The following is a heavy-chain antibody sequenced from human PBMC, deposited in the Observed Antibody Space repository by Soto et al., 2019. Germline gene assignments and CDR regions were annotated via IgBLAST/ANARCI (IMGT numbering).Heavy chain of an antibody. CDR3: ARIPGSSWRNSYYYCGMDV. CDR2: IYPGDSDT. CDR1: GYSFTSYW. J-gene: IGHJ6*02. V-gene: IGHV5-51*01. D-gene: IGHD6-13*01. Sequence: PGESLKISCKGSGYSFTSYWIGWVRQMPGKGLEWMGIIYPGDSDTRYSPSFQGQVTISADKSISTAYLQWSSLKASDTAMYYCARIPGSSWRNSYYYCGMDVWGQGTTVTVSS.